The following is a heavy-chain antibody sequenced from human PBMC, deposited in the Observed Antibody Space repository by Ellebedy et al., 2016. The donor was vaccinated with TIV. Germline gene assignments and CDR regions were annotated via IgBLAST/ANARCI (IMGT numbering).Heavy chain of an antibody. CDR1: GFTLSSYA. CDR2: ISGSGSNT. D-gene: IGHD6-19*01. Sequence: GGSLRLSCAASGFTLSSYAMHWVRQAPGKGLEWVSTISGSGSNTYYADSVKGRLNISRDKSKNTLFLQMNSLRAEDTAVYYCAKGHSSGWYFFDYWGQGTPVTVSS. J-gene: IGHJ4*02. CDR3: AKGHSSGWYFFDY. V-gene: IGHV3-23*01.